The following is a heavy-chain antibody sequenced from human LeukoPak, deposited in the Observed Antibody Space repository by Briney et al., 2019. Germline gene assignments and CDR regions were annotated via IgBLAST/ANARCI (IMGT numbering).Heavy chain of an antibody. D-gene: IGHD6-19*01. Sequence: GGSLRLSCAASGFTFSDYYMSWIRQAPGKGLERVSYISGSGSTIYYADSVKGRFTISRDNAKNSLYLQMNSLRAEDTAVYYCASRLYSSGSFDYWGQGTLVTVSS. CDR2: ISGSGSTI. J-gene: IGHJ4*02. V-gene: IGHV3-11*04. CDR3: ASRLYSSGSFDY. CDR1: GFTFSDYY.